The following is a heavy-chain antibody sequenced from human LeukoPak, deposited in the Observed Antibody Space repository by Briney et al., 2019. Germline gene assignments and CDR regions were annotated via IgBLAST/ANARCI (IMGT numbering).Heavy chain of an antibody. D-gene: IGHD2-2*01. V-gene: IGHV3-74*03. CDR3: AKGCSSTSCPDGHYYGMDV. CDR2: INGDGTST. CDR1: GFTFSSYW. J-gene: IGHJ6*02. Sequence: GGSLGLSCAASGFTFSSYWMHWVRQAPGKGLVWVSRINGDGTSTTYADSVKGRFTISRDNAKNSLYLEMNSLRTEDTALYYCAKGCSSTSCPDGHYYGMDVWGQGTTVIVSS.